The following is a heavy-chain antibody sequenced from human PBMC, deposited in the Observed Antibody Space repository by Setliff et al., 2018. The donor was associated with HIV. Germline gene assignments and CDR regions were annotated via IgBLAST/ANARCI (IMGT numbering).Heavy chain of an antibody. CDR1: GGTFSSQA. CDR2: IIPIFGTA. Sequence: SVKVSCKASGGTFSSQAISWVRQAPGQGPEWMGGIIPIFGTANYAQKFQGRVTITADESTNTAYMELSSLRSEDTAVYYCASPQPQGANQLLWSFDSWGQGALVTVSS. J-gene: IGHJ4*02. CDR3: ASPQPQGANQLLWSFDS. V-gene: IGHV1-69*13. D-gene: IGHD2-2*01.